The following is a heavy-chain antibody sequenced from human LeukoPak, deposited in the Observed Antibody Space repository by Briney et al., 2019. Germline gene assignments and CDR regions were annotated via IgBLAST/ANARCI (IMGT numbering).Heavy chain of an antibody. CDR1: GGSLSGYY. D-gene: IGHD3-22*01. V-gene: IGHV4-34*01. J-gene: IGHJ4*02. CDR2: INHSGST. Sequence: SKTLSLTCAVYGGSLSGYYWNWIRQSPQEGLEWIGEINHSGSTNYNPSLKSRVTISVDTSKNQFSLKLSSVTAADTAVYYCARATFDSRGYYYEGEYWGQGTLVTVSS. CDR3: ARATFDSRGYYYEGEY.